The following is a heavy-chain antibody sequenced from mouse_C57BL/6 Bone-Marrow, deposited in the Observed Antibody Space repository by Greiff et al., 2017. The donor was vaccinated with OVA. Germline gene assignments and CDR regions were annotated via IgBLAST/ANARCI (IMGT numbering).Heavy chain of an antibody. V-gene: IGHV1-63*01. CDR1: GYTFTNYW. CDR3: ARAGTTTVVAPFYAMDY. D-gene: IGHD1-1*01. J-gene: IGHJ4*01. Sequence: VQLQQSGAELVRPGTSVKMSCKASGYTFTNYWIGWAKQRPGHGLEWIGDIYPGGGYTTYNEKFKGKATLTADKSSSTAYMQFSSLTSEDSAIYYCARAGTTTVVAPFYAMDYWGQGTSVTVSS. CDR2: IYPGGGYT.